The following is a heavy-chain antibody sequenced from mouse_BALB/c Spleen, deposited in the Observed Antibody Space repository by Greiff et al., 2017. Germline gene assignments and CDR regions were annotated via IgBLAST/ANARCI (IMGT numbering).Heavy chain of an antibody. CDR2: INPNNGGT. V-gene: IGHV1-18*01. CDR1: GYTFTDYN. J-gene: IGHJ4*01. D-gene: IGHD1-1*02. CDR3: ARRKDYDAMDY. Sequence: VQLQQSGPELVKPGASVKIPCKASGYTFTDYNMDWVKQSHGKSLEWIGDINPNNGGTIYNQKFKGKATLTVDKSSSTAYMELRSLTSEDTAVYYCARRKDYDAMDYWGQGTSVTVSS.